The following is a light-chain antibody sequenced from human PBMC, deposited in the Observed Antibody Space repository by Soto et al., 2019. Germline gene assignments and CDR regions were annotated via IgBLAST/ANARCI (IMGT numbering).Light chain of an antibody. CDR2: AAS. CDR1: QSISRN. Sequence: DIVMTQSPAPLSVSPGESVSLSCEASQSISRNLAWYQNNPGQAPRLLIYAASSLESGVPSRFSGSGSGTECTLTISSLQPDDVATYYCQQYNSYSWTLGQGTKVDIK. V-gene: IGKV3-15*01. J-gene: IGKJ1*01. CDR3: QQYNSYSWT.